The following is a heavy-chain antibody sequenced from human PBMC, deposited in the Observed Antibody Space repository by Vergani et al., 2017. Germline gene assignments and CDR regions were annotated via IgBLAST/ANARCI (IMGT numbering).Heavy chain of an antibody. Sequence: QVQLVESGGGVVQPGRSLRLSCAASGFTFSSYAMHWVRQAPGKGLEWVAVISYDGSNKYYADSVKGRFTISRDNSKNTLYLQMNSLGAEDTAVYYCARASGSSWYAADYWGQGTLVTVSS. D-gene: IGHD6-13*01. CDR1: GFTFSSYA. CDR2: ISYDGSNK. V-gene: IGHV3-30-3*01. J-gene: IGHJ4*02. CDR3: ARASGSSWYAADY.